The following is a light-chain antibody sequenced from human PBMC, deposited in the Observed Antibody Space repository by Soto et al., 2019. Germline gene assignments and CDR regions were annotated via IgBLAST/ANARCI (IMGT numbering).Light chain of an antibody. CDR1: QSVRSNY. J-gene: IGKJ2*01. CDR3: QQYYSTPYT. Sequence: EIVLTQSPDTLSLSPGERATLSCRASQSVRSNYLAWYQQKPGQAPRFLIYDASSRATGIPDRFSGSGSGTDFTLTISRLEPEDFAVYYCQQYYSTPYTFGQGTKLEIK. CDR2: DAS. V-gene: IGKV3-20*01.